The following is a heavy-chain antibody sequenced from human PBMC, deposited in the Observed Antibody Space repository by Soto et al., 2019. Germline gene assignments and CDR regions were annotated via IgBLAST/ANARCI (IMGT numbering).Heavy chain of an antibody. V-gene: IGHV4-4*02. J-gene: IGHJ4*02. Sequence: TLSLTCAFSGGSISTNNWWSWFRQPPGKGLEWIGEIHPRGSTNYNPSLRSRVTMSLDKSKDQFSLRLNSVTAADTAVYYCARLGYCSAGTCYNFDHWGQGTLVTVSS. CDR2: IHPRGST. CDR3: ARLGYCSAGTCYNFDH. D-gene: IGHD2-15*01. CDR1: GGSISTNNW.